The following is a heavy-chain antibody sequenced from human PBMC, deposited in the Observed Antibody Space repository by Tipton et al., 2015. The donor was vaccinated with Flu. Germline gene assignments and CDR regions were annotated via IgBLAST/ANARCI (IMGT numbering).Heavy chain of an antibody. CDR2: ISAYTDNT. J-gene: IGHJ4*02. CDR1: GYTFKSYG. V-gene: IGHV1-18*01. Sequence: QLVQSGAELKKPGASVKVSCKASGYTFKSYGISWVRQAPGQGLEWMGWISAYTDNTNYAQRFQGRITMTTDTSTTTAYMELSSLRSEDTAVYFCAHSGYCSSSNCYAGHYWGQGTLVTVSA. D-gene: IGHD2-2*01. CDR3: AHSGYCSSSNCYAGHY.